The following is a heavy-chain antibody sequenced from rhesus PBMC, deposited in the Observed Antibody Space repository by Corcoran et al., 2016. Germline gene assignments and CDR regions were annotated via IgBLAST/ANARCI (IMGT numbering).Heavy chain of an antibody. CDR2: VEPEEGEE. CDR3: ATDRYGLDS. CDR1: GYTFTDYY. J-gene: IGHJ6*01. Sequence: EVQLVQSGAEVKKPGASVKISCKASGYTFTDYYLHWVRQAPGKGLEWMGRVEPEEGEEIHAQKFQDRVTITADTSTDTAYMELSSLRSEATAVYYCATDRYGLDSWGQGVVVTVSS. V-gene: IGHV1-111*02.